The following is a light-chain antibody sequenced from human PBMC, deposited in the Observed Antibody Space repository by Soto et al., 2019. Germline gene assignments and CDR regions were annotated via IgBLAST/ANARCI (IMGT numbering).Light chain of an antibody. Sequence: EIVLTQSPGTLSLSPGERATLSCRASQSVSSSYLAWYQQKPGQAPRLLIYGASSRATGIPDRFSGSGSGTHFTLTISRLEPEDFAVYYCQQYDSSRWTFGQGTKVEIK. CDR1: QSVSSSY. CDR3: QQYDSSRWT. CDR2: GAS. J-gene: IGKJ1*01. V-gene: IGKV3-20*01.